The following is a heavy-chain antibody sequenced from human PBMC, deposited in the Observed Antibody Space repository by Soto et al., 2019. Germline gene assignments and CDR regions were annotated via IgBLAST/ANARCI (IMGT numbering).Heavy chain of an antibody. V-gene: IGHV3-23*01. D-gene: IGHD2-15*01. J-gene: IGHJ4*02. CDR2: ISGSGGST. Sequence: EVQLLESGGGLVQPGGSLRLSCAASGFTFSSYAMSWVRQAPGKGLEWVSAISGSGGSTYYADSVKGRFTISRDNSKNTLYLQMNSLRAEDTAVYYCTKSSHIVVVVAATNWGQGTLVTVSS. CDR1: GFTFSSYA. CDR3: TKSSHIVVVVAATN.